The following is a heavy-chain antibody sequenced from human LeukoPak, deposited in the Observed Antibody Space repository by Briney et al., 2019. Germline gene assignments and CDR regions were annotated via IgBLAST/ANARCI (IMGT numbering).Heavy chain of an antibody. CDR2: ISSSGSTI. J-gene: IGHJ3*02. Sequence: QPGGSLRLSCAASGFTFSSYEMNWVRQAPGKGLEWVSYISSSGSTIYYADSVKGRFTISRDNSQNTMYLQMNSLRVEDTAVYYCAKATCSGASCFSNSRDAFDIWGQGTMVTVSS. CDR3: AKATCSGASCFSNSRDAFDI. CDR1: GFTFSSYE. D-gene: IGHD2-15*01. V-gene: IGHV3-48*03.